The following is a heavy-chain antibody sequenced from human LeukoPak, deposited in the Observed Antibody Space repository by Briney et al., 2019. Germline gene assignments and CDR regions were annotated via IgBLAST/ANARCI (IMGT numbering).Heavy chain of an antibody. Sequence: ASVKVSCKVSGYTLTELSMHWVRQAPGKGLEWMGGFDPEDGETIYAQKFQGRVTMTEDTSTDTAYMELSSLRSEDTAVYYCATGKSPPEYYSSGWYLLDYWGQGTLVTVSS. V-gene: IGHV1-24*01. CDR1: GYTLTELS. CDR2: FDPEDGET. D-gene: IGHD6-13*01. J-gene: IGHJ4*02. CDR3: ATGKSPPEYYSSGWYLLDY.